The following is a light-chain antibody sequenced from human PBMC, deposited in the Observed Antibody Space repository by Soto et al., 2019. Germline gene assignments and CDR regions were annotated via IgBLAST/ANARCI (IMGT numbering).Light chain of an antibody. CDR3: QQSYSSPPT. Sequence: IQLTQSPSSLSASVGDRVTITCRASQRISSYLAWYQQKPGQAPNLLIYAASSLQSGVPSRFSGSRSGPDFTLTISSLQPEDFATYYCQQSYSSPPTFGQGTKVDI. J-gene: IGKJ1*01. CDR2: AAS. CDR1: QRISSY. V-gene: IGKV1-39*01.